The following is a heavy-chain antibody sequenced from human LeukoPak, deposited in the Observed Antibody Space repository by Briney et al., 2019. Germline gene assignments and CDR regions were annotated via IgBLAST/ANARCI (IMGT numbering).Heavy chain of an antibody. V-gene: IGHV3-23*01. Sequence: PGGSLRLSCAASGFTFSNYAMSWVRQAPGKGLEWVSAISGSGGSTYYADSVKGRFTISRDNSKNTLYLQMNSLRAEDTAVYYCAKATGYSSGWYTLLFDYWGQGTLVTVSS. CDR1: GFTFSNYA. CDR3: AKATGYSSGWYTLLFDY. J-gene: IGHJ4*02. CDR2: ISGSGGST. D-gene: IGHD6-19*01.